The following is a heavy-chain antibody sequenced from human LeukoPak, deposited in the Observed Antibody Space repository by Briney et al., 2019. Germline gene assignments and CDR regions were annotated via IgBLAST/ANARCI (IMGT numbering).Heavy chain of an antibody. D-gene: IGHD2-21*02. CDR2: ISAYNGNT. J-gene: IGHJ6*02. CDR1: GYTFTSYG. Sequence: GASVKVSCKASGYTFTSYGISWVRQAPGQGLEWMGWISAYNGNTNYAQKLQGRVTMTTDTSTSTAYMELRSLRSDDTAVYYCARDLYCGGDCYSLDYYYGMDVWGQGTTVTVSS. CDR3: ARDLYCGGDCYSLDYYYGMDV. V-gene: IGHV1-18*01.